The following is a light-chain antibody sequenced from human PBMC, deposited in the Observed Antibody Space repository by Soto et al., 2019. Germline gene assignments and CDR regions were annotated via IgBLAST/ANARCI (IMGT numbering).Light chain of an antibody. J-gene: IGKJ4*01. V-gene: IGKV1-5*01. CDR2: DAS. Sequence: GDRVTITCRASQNINKYLAWYQQKAGEAPKLLVYDASSLESGVPSRFSGSGSGTEFTLTTSLQPDDSATYYCQKYNGCFGGGTKVEIK. CDR1: QNINKY. CDR3: QKYNGC.